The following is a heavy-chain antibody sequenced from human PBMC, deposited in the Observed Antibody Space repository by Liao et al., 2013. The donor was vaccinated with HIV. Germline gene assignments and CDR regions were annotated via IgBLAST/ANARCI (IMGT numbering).Heavy chain of an antibody. Sequence: QVQLQESGPGLVKPSQTLSLTCTVSGGSISSGTYYWSWIRQPPGKGLEWIGEINHSGSTNYNPSLKSRVTISIDTSKKQVSLKLSSVTAADTAVFYCARGQGIAVAELMGAFDIWGQGTMVTVSS. CDR2: INHSGST. CDR1: GGSISSGTYY. D-gene: IGHD6-19*01. V-gene: IGHV4-39*07. CDR3: ARGQGIAVAELMGAFDI. J-gene: IGHJ3*02.